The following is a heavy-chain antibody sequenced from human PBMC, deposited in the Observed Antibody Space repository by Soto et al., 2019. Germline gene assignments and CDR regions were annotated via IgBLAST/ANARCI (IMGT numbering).Heavy chain of an antibody. CDR3: AKDRYSGSYADAFDI. D-gene: IGHD1-26*01. CDR2: ISWNSGSI. CDR1: GFTFGDYA. V-gene: IGHV3-9*01. J-gene: IGHJ3*02. Sequence: EVQLVESGGGLVQPGRSLRLSCAASGFTFGDYAMHWVRQALGKGLEWVSGISWNSGSIGDADSVKGRLTISRDNAKNSLYLQMNSLRGEDTALYYCAKDRYSGSYADAFDIWGQGTMVTVSS.